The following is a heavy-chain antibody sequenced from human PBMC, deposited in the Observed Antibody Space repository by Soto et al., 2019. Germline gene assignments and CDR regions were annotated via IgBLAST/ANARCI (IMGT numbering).Heavy chain of an antibody. D-gene: IGHD6-6*01. CDR1: GGSISSSSYY. Sequence: QLQLQESGPGLVKPSETLSLTCTVSGGSISSSSYYWGWIRQPPGKGLEWIGSIYYSGSTYYNPSLKSRVTISVDTSKNQFSLKLSSVTAADTAVYYCARLYSSSAKYFQHWGQGTLVTVSS. CDR2: IYYSGST. J-gene: IGHJ1*01. CDR3: ARLYSSSAKYFQH. V-gene: IGHV4-39*01.